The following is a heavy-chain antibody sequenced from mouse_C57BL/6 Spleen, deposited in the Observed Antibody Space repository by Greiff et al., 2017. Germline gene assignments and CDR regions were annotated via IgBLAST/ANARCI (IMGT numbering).Heavy chain of an antibody. CDR2: ISNGGGST. Sequence: EVQGVESGGGLVQPGGSLKLSCAASGFTFSDYYMYWVRQTPEKRLEWVAYISNGGGSTYYPDTVKGRFTISRDNAKNTLYLQMSRLKSEDTAMYYCARQEGITSGYFDYWGQGTTLTVSS. CDR3: ARQEGITSGYFDY. J-gene: IGHJ2*01. CDR1: GFTFSDYY. D-gene: IGHD1-1*01. V-gene: IGHV5-12*01.